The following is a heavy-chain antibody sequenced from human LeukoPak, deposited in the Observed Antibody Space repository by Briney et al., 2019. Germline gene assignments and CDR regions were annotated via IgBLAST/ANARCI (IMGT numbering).Heavy chain of an antibody. CDR1: GYTFIDYY. J-gene: IGHJ5*02. CDR3: ARADRLDGSPYLIGP. D-gene: IGHD1-26*01. V-gene: IGHV1-2*02. Sequence: GASVKVSCKTSGYTFIDYYMHWLRQAPGQGLEWMGWINPSSGRTSTAQKFQGRITMTRDTSITTFYMEVSWLTSDDTAIYYCARADRLDGSPYLIGPWGQGTLVSVSS. CDR2: INPSSGRT.